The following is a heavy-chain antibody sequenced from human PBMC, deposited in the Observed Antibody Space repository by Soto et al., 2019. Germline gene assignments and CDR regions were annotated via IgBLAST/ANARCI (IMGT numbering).Heavy chain of an antibody. D-gene: IGHD6-19*01. CDR3: ARRTVNIRTFYSGLKTHCFDY. J-gene: IGHJ4*02. Sequence: SETLSLTCAVSGDYMSSSDDYWGWIRQPPGKGLEWIGSIYYSGSTYYNPSLQSRVAISVDTSKNQFSLKLKSVTAADTAIYYCARRTVNIRTFYSGLKTHCFDYWGQGAPVTVSS. V-gene: IGHV4-39*01. CDR1: GDYMSSSDDY. CDR2: IYYSGST.